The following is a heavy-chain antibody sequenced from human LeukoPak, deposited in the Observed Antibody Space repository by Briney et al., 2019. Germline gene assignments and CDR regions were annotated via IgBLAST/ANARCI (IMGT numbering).Heavy chain of an antibody. CDR1: GFTFTSYG. CDR3: AKDLYSGGFS. CDR2: VSYDGDNK. J-gene: IGHJ5*02. D-gene: IGHD1-26*01. Sequence: PGGSLRLSCAASGFTFTSYGMHWVRQAPDKRLEWVAFVSYDGDNKYYADCVKGRFTISRDNSKNTLSLQMHSLRIEDTALYYCAKDLYSGGFSWGQGTLVIVSS. V-gene: IGHV3-30*18.